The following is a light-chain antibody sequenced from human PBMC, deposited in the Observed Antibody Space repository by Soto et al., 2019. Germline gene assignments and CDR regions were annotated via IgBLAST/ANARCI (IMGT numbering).Light chain of an antibody. CDR3: SSYTSSSPYV. CDR1: SSDVGGYNY. Sequence: QSALTQPASVSGSHGQSITISCTGTSSDVGGYNYVSWYQQHPGKAPKLMIYEVSNRPSGVSNRFSGSKSGNTASLTISGLQAEDEADYYCSSYTSSSPYVFGTGTNVTVL. V-gene: IGLV2-14*01. J-gene: IGLJ1*01. CDR2: EVS.